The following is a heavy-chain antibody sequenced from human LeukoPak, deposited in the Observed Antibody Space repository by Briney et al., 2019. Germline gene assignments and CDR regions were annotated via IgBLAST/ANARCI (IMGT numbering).Heavy chain of an antibody. CDR2: IYYSGST. J-gene: IGHJ4*02. Sequence: PSETLSHTCTVSGGSISSGGYYWSWIRQHPGKGLEWIGYIYYSGSTYYNPSLKSRVTISVDTSKNQFSLKLSSVTAADTAVYYCARVRGAMVAPVTAPTFDYWGQGTLVTVSS. D-gene: IGHD2-21*02. V-gene: IGHV4-31*03. CDR1: GGSISSGGYY. CDR3: ARVRGAMVAPVTAPTFDY.